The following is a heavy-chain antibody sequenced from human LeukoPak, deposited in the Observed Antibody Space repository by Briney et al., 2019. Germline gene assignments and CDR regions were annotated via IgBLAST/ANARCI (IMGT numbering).Heavy chain of an antibody. CDR2: IYYSGST. Sequence: GSLRLSCAASGFTFSSYAMHWIRQPPGKGLEWIGYIYYSGSTNYNPSLKSRVTISVDTSKNQFSLKLSSVTAADTAVYYCARHSGYSSGWYFDYWGQGTLVTVSS. V-gene: IGHV4-59*08. CDR1: GFTFSSYA. D-gene: IGHD6-19*01. CDR3: ARHSGYSSGWYFDY. J-gene: IGHJ4*02.